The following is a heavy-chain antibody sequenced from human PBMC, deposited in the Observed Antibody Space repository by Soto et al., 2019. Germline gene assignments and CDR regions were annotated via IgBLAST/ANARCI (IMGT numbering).Heavy chain of an antibody. V-gene: IGHV1-69*13. CDR2: TIPIFGTA. CDR3: AREPYCGGDCFYTPFDY. D-gene: IGHD2-21*02. CDR1: GGTFSSYA. J-gene: IGHJ4*02. Sequence: SVKVSCKASGGTFSSYAISWVRQAPGQGLEWMGGTIPIFGTANYAQKFQGRVTITADESTSTAYMELSSLRSEDTAVYYCAREPYCGGDCFYTPFDYWGQGTLVTVSS.